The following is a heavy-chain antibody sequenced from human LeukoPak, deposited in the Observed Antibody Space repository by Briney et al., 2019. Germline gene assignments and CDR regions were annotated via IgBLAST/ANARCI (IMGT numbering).Heavy chain of an antibody. D-gene: IGHD3-10*01. J-gene: IGHJ3*02. Sequence: SETLSLTCTVSGGSISSGGYYWSWIRQHPGKGLEWIGYIYYSGSTYYNPSLKSRVTISVDTSKNQFSLKLSSVTAADTAVYYCARAPLSGFGELLGAFDTWGQGTMVTVSS. V-gene: IGHV4-31*03. CDR1: GGSISSGGYY. CDR2: IYYSGST. CDR3: ARAPLSGFGELLGAFDT.